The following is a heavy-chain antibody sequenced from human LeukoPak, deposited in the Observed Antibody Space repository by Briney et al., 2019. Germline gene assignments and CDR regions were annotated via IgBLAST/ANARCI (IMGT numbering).Heavy chain of an antibody. CDR3: AKMKGWRLYDYCMDV. V-gene: IGHV3-23*01. D-gene: IGHD2-15*01. Sequence: GGSLRLSCVASGFAFSSFAMSWVRQAPGKGLEWVSGLTGSGSTYHADSVKGRFTISRNNSKNTLSLQMNSLRAEDTAVYYCAKMKGWRLYDYCMDVWGKGTTVTVSS. J-gene: IGHJ6*03. CDR2: LTGSGST. CDR1: GFAFSSFA.